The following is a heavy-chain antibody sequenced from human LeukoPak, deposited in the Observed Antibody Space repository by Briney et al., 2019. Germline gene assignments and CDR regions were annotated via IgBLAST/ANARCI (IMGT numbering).Heavy chain of an antibody. D-gene: IGHD3-16*02. Sequence: GGSLRLSCAASGFTFSSYAMSWVRQAPGKGLEWVSSISSSSDYIYYADSVKGRFTISRDNAKNSLYLQMNSLRVEDTAVYYCARGFIDMDVWGKGTTVTVSS. CDR1: GFTFSSYA. V-gene: IGHV3-21*01. CDR2: ISSSSDYI. J-gene: IGHJ6*03. CDR3: ARGFIDMDV.